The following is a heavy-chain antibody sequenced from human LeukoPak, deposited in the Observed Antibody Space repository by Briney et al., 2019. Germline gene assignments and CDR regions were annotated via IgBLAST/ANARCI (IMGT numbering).Heavy chain of an antibody. J-gene: IGHJ5*01. Sequence: PGGSLRLSCSASGFTFSSYAMNWVRQAPGKGLEWVSSISGSAGSTFYADSVKGRFTISRDNSKNTLYLQMNSLRAEDTAVYFCAKTPVSAAGYNWFDSWGQGALVTVSS. CDR2: ISGSAGST. V-gene: IGHV3-23*01. CDR1: GFTFSSYA. CDR3: AKTPVSAAGYNWFDS. D-gene: IGHD6-13*01.